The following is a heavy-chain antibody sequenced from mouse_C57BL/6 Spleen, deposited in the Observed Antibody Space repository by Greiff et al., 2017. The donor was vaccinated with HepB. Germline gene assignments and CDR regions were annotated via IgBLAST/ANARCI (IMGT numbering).Heavy chain of an antibody. V-gene: IGHV5-4*01. D-gene: IGHD2-14*01. Sequence: EVQGVESGGGLVKPGGSLKLSCAASGFTFSSYAMSWVRQTPEKRLEWVATISDGGSYTYYPDNVKGRFTISRDNAKNNLYLQMSHLKSEDTAMYYCARKGLGGTQFAYWGQGTLVTVSA. CDR1: GFTFSSYA. J-gene: IGHJ3*01. CDR3: ARKGLGGTQFAY. CDR2: ISDGGSYT.